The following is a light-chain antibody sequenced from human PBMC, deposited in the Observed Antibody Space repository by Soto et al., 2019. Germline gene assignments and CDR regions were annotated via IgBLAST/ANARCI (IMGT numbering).Light chain of an antibody. CDR3: QQSGSSPLT. CDR1: QSVSSSY. V-gene: IGKV3-20*01. J-gene: IGKJ4*01. CDR2: GAS. Sequence: EIVLTQSPGTLSLSPGERATLSCRASQSVSSSYLAWYQQKLGQAPRLLIYGASSRATGIPDRFSGSGSGTDFTLTISRLEPEDFAVYYCQQSGSSPLTFGGGTKVEIK.